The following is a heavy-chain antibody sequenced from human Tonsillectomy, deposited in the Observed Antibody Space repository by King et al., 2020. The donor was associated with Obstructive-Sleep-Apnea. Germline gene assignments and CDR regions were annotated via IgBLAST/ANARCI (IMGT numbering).Heavy chain of an antibody. V-gene: IGHV1-2*02. J-gene: IGHJ4*02. Sequence: QLVQSGAEVKKPGASVKVSCKASGYIFTDYYMHWVRQAPGQGLEWMGWINTNSGGTNYAQKFQGRVTMTRDTSISTAYMELSRLRFDDTAVYYCARVGAWWDLPNLHTYYFDYWGQGTLVTVSS. CDR2: INTNSGGT. CDR1: GYIFTDYY. CDR3: ARVGAWWDLPNLHTYYFDY. D-gene: IGHD1-26*01.